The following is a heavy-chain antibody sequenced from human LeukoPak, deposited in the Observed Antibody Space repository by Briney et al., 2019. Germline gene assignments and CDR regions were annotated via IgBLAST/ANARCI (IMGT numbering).Heavy chain of an antibody. CDR1: GGSISSYY. V-gene: IGHV4-4*07. Sequence: SETLSLTCTVSGGSISSYYWSWIRQPAGKGLEWIGRIYTSGSTNYNPSLKSRVTMSVDTSKNQFSLKLSSVTAADTAVYYCARDAEYYDILTGYYRAYYYYGMDVWGQGTTVTVSS. CDR2: IYTSGST. CDR3: ARDAEYYDILTGYYRAYYYYGMDV. J-gene: IGHJ6*02. D-gene: IGHD3-9*01.